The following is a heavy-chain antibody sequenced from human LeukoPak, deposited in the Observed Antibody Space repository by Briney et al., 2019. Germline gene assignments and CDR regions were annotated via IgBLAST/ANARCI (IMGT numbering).Heavy chain of an antibody. Sequence: ASVKISCKASGYTFTSYYMYWVRQAPGQGLEWMGIINPSGGSTSYAEKFQGRVTMTRDTSTSTVYMELSSLRSEDTAVYYCARDLAPGYDFWSGPLYNWFDPWGQGTLVTVSS. CDR3: ARDLAPGYDFWSGPLYNWFDP. D-gene: IGHD3-3*01. V-gene: IGHV1-46*01. CDR1: GYTFTSYY. J-gene: IGHJ5*02. CDR2: INPSGGST.